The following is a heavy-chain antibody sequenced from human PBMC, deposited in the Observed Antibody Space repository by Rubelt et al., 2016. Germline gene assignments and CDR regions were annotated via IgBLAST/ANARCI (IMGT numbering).Heavy chain of an antibody. CDR1: GGSISSYY. V-gene: IGHV4-59*06. CDR2: IYNSGST. D-gene: IGHD5-18*01. J-gene: IGHJ5*02. CDR3: ARGGYSFGIDL. Sequence: QVQLQESGPGLVKPSETLSLTCTVSGGSISSYYWSWIRQPAGKGLEWIGYIYNSGSTYYNPSLKSRVIISVDTSKNQLSLNLSLWTSADTAVYFCARGGYSFGIDLWGQGTLVTVSS.